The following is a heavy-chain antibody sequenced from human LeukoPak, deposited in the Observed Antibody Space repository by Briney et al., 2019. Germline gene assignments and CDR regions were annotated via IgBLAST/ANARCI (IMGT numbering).Heavy chain of an antibody. Sequence: PGGSLRLSCEASGFTFSTYGINWVRQAPGKGLEWVSAISGSGGSTYYADSVKGRFTISRDNSKNTLWLQMNSLKGEDTAVYYCAESLTQWLPFDYWGQGTLVTVSS. V-gene: IGHV3-23*01. CDR3: AESLTQWLPFDY. J-gene: IGHJ4*02. CDR1: GFTFSTYG. D-gene: IGHD6-19*01. CDR2: ISGSGGST.